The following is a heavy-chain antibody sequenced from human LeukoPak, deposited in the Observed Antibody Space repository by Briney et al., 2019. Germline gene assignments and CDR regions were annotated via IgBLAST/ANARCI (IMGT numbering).Heavy chain of an antibody. CDR1: GFTFSSYS. J-gene: IGHJ6*03. V-gene: IGHV3-66*01. CDR3: ARVSSGSYLYYYYYMDV. Sequence: GGSLRLSCAASGFTFSSYSMNWVRQAPGKGLEWVSVIYSGGSTYYADSVKGRFTISRDNSKNTLYLQMNSLRAEDTAVYYCARVSSGSYLYYYYYMDVWGKGTTVTISS. CDR2: IYSGGST. D-gene: IGHD1-26*01.